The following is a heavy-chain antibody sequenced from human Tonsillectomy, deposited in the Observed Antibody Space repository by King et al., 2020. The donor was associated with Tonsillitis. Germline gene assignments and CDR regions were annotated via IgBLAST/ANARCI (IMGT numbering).Heavy chain of an antibody. CDR2: ISPYNGNT. D-gene: IGHD1-26*01. V-gene: IGHV1-18*01. CDR3: ARGGSYPPYYFDY. J-gene: IGHJ4*02. Sequence: QLVQSGAEVKKPGASVRVSCKPSGYTFTNYGISWVRQAPGQGLECMGWISPYNGNTNYAQKFQGRLTMTTDTSTSIAYMELRSLRSDDTAVYYCARGGSYPPYYFDYWGQGTPVTVSS. CDR1: GYTFTNYG.